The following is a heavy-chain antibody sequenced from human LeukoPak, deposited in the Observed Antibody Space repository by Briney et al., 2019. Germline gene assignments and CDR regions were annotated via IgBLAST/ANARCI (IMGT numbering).Heavy chain of an antibody. CDR2: ISSSSSYI. V-gene: IGHV3-21*01. J-gene: IGHJ3*01. Sequence: KSGRSLRLSCAASGFTFSNYAMHWVRQAPGKGLEWVSSISSSSSYIYYADSVKGRFTISRDNARNTLSLQMNSLTIEDTAVYYCVVVVEPPDSDGFDVWGQGTMITVSS. CDR1: GFTFSNYA. CDR3: VVVVEPPDSDGFDV. D-gene: IGHD1-14*01.